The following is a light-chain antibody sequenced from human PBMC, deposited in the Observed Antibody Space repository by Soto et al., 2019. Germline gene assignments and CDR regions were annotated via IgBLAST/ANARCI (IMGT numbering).Light chain of an antibody. CDR2: DAS. CDR1: QTVISY. Sequence: EVVLTQSPATLSLSPGERATLSCRASQTVISYLAWYQQKPGQAPRLLIYDASNRATGIPARFSGSGSGTDCTLTISSLEPEDFAVYYCQQRGNWPQTFGQGTKLEIK. CDR3: QQRGNWPQT. V-gene: IGKV3-11*01. J-gene: IGKJ2*01.